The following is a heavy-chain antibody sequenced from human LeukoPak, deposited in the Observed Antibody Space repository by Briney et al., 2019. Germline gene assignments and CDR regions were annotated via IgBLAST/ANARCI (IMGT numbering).Heavy chain of an antibody. V-gene: IGHV4-39*01. J-gene: IGHJ4*02. CDR2: ISHSGTT. CDR1: GGSISSTCYY. CDR3: ARRSCYQVGATDY. Sequence: PSETLSLTCTVFGGSISSTCYYWEWIRQPPGKGLEWIGSISHSGTTYYSPSLKSRVTISVYTSKNQLSLKLNDVTDADTAVYFCARRSCYQVGATDYWGRGTMVTVSA. D-gene: IGHD2-15*01.